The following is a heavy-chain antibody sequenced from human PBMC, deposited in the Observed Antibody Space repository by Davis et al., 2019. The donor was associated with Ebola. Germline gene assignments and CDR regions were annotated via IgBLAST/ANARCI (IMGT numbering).Heavy chain of an antibody. J-gene: IGHJ3*02. V-gene: IGHV1-18*04. CDR2: IIPVVDTK. CDR1: GYTFTNYG. Sequence: AASVKVSCKASGYTFTNYGITWVRQALGHGLEWMGRIIPVVDTKDYAQKFQGRVTLTADKATNTAYMELRSLRSDDTAVYYCARVGKYYGSGGYFNDAFDMWGQGTMVIVSS. CDR3: ARVGKYYGSGGYFNDAFDM. D-gene: IGHD3-22*01.